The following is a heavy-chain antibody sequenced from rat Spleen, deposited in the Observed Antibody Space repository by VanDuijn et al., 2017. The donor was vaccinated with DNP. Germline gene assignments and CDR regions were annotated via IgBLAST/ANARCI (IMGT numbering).Heavy chain of an antibody. CDR2: ISYDGGIT. J-gene: IGHJ2*01. D-gene: IGHD1-1*01. CDR1: GFTFSNYD. CDR3: TRGHYSGFDY. V-gene: IGHV5-20*01. Sequence: EVQLVESGGGLVQPGRSLKLSCAASGFTFSNYDMAWVRQAPTKGLEWVASISYDGGITNYGDSVKGRFTISRDNAKSTLYLQMYSLRSEDMATYYCTRGHYSGFDYWGQGVMVTVSS.